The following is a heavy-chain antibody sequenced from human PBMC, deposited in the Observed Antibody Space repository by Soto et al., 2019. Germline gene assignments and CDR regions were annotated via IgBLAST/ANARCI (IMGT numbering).Heavy chain of an antibody. Sequence: EVQLLESGGGLVQPGGSLRLSCAASGFTLRSYGMTWVRQAPGKGLEWVSVISGSGNSIHYADSVKGRFTISRDNSKNTLYLQMNTLRVEDTAIDYCASRGWNDYIQKWGQGTLVTVSS. D-gene: IGHD1-1*01. CDR2: ISGSGNSI. CDR3: ASRGWNDYIQK. CDR1: GFTLRSYG. V-gene: IGHV3-23*01. J-gene: IGHJ1*01.